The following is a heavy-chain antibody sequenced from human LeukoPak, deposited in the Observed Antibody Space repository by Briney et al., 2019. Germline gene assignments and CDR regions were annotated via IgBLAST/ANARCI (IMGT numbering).Heavy chain of an antibody. CDR3: ARGGIEYSSLNWLDP. J-gene: IGHJ5*02. CDR1: GGTFSSYA. CDR2: IIPIFGTA. V-gene: IGHV1-69*13. D-gene: IGHD6-6*01. Sequence: SVKVFCKASGGTFSSYAISWVRQAPGQGLEWMGGIIPIFGTANYAQKFQGRVTITADESTSTAYMELSSLRSEDTAVYYCARGGIEYSSLNWLDPWGQGTLVTVSS.